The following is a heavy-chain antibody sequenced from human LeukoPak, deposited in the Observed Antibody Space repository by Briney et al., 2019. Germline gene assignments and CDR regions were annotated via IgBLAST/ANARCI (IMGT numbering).Heavy chain of an antibody. D-gene: IGHD3-10*01. CDR2: ISYDGSNK. CDR3: AKDLTMVRGGAYYYYGMDV. CDR1: GFTFSSYW. Sequence: GGSLRLSCAASGFTFSSYWMHWVRQAPGKGLEWVAVISYDGSNKYYADSVKGRFTISRDNSKNTLYLQMNSLRAEDTAVYYCAKDLTMVRGGAYYYYGMDVWGQGTTVTVSS. V-gene: IGHV3-30*18. J-gene: IGHJ6*02.